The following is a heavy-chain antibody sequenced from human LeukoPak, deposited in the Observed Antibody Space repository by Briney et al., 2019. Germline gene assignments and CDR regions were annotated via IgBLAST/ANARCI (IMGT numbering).Heavy chain of an antibody. J-gene: IGHJ3*02. CDR3: ARDVQAAAKGTDAFDI. CDR1: GGSISSYY. D-gene: IGHD6-25*01. CDR2: INHSGST. V-gene: IGHV4-34*01. Sequence: KPSETLSLTCTVSGGSISSYYWNWIRQPPGKGLEWIAEINHSGSTNYNPSLKSRVTISVDTSKNQFSLKLSSVTAADTAVYYCARDVQAAAKGTDAFDIWGQGTMVTVSS.